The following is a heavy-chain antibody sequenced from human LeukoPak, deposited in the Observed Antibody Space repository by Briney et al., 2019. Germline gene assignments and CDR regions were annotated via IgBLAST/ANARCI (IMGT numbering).Heavy chain of an antibody. V-gene: IGHV3-21*01. CDR2: ISSSSTYI. CDR3: ARAPEDLVLTPQVEGY. Sequence: GGSLRLSCAAAGFAFSRYWMSWVRQAPGKGLEWVSSISSSSTYIYYADSVKGRFTISRDTAKNSLYLQMNSLRAEDTAVYYCARAPEDLVLTPQVEGYWGQGTLVTVSS. CDR1: GFAFSRYW. D-gene: IGHD2-8*02. J-gene: IGHJ4*02.